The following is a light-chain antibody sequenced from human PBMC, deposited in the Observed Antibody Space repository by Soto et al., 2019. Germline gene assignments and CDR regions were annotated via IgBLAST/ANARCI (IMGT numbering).Light chain of an antibody. J-gene: IGKJ4*01. CDR3: QQCNTPFT. Sequence: DIQMTQSPSTLSASVGDRVAITCRASQNIGSRLAWYQQKPDEAPKLLIYDASSLESGVPLRFGGSGSGTDLTLIISSLQPDDFATYYCQQCNTPFTFGGGTKVDIK. CDR1: QNIGSR. CDR2: DAS. V-gene: IGKV1-5*01.